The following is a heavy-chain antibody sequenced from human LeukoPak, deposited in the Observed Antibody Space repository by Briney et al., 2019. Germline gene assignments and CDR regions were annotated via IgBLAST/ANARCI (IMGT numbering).Heavy chain of an antibody. V-gene: IGHV3-7*01. D-gene: IGHD4-17*01. Sequence: GGSLRLSCVASGFTFSSHAMSWVRQGPGKGLEWVANIKQEGSEKYYVDSVKGRFTISRDNAKNSLFLQMNSLRVEDTALYYCARVHFDYGDHPDYCGRGALVSDSS. CDR3: ARVHFDYGDHPDY. CDR1: GFTFSSHA. J-gene: IGHJ4*02. CDR2: IKQEGSEK.